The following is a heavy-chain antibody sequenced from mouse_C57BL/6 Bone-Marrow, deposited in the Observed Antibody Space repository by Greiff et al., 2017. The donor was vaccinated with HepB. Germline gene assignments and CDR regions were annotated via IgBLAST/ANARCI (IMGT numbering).Heavy chain of an antibody. CDR3: ARKTGRAWFAY. CDR2: INPSSGYT. Sequence: VKVVESGAELARPGASVKMSCKASGYTFTSYTMHWVKQRPGQGLEWIGYINPSSGYTKYNQKFKDKATLTADKSSSTAYMQLSSLTSEDSAVYYCARKTGRAWFAYWGQGTLVTVSA. D-gene: IGHD3-1*01. V-gene: IGHV1-4*01. CDR1: GYTFTSYT. J-gene: IGHJ3*01.